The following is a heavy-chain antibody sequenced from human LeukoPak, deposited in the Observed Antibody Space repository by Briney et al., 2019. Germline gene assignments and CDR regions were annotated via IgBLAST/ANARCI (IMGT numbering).Heavy chain of an antibody. CDR1: GYTFTNYA. Sequence: ASVKVSCKASGYTFTNYAVNWVRQAPGQGLEWMGWIKTNTGNPTYAQGFTGRFVFSLDTSVSTAYLQISSLKAEDTAVYYCARDSSPSYYYNGMDVWAKGPRSPSP. J-gene: IGHJ6*02. CDR2: IKTNTGNP. V-gene: IGHV7-4-1*02. D-gene: IGHD6-19*01. CDR3: ARDSSPSYYYNGMDV.